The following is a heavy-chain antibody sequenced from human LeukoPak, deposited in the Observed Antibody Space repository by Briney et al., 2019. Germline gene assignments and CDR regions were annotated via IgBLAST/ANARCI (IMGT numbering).Heavy chain of an antibody. CDR3: ARDNGSGGSCYSH. CDR2: ISSSSSYI. CDR1: GFTFSSYS. Sequence: PGGSLRLSCAASGFTFSSYSMNWVRQAPGKGLEWVSSISSSSSYIYYADSVKGRFTISRDNAKNSLYLQMNSLRAEDTAVYYCARDNGSGGSCYSHWGQGTLVTVSS. J-gene: IGHJ4*02. V-gene: IGHV3-21*01. D-gene: IGHD2-15*01.